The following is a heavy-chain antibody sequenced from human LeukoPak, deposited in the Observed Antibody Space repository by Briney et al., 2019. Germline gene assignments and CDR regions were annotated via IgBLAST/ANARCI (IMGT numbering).Heavy chain of an antibody. CDR1: GFTFSNAW. Sequence: GGSLRLSCAASGFTFSNAWMSWVRQAPGKGLEWVGRIKSKTDGGTTAYAAPAKGRFTISRHDSNSSLYLQMNSLKTEDTAVYYCTTDVATVNDYWGQGTLVTVSS. J-gene: IGHJ4*02. CDR3: TTDVATVNDY. CDR2: IKSKTDGGTT. V-gene: IGHV3-15*01. D-gene: IGHD5-12*01.